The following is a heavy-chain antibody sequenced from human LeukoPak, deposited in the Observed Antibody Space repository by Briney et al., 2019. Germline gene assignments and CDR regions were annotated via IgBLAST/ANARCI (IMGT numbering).Heavy chain of an antibody. Sequence: SETLSLTCAVYGGSFSGYYRSWIRQPPGKGLEWIGEINHSGSTNYNPSLKSRVTISVDTSKNQFSLKLSSVTAADTAVYYCARGVGYSSSWFFYWGQGTLVTVSS. V-gene: IGHV4-34*01. J-gene: IGHJ4*02. D-gene: IGHD6-13*01. CDR3: ARGVGYSSSWFFY. CDR2: INHSGST. CDR1: GGSFSGYY.